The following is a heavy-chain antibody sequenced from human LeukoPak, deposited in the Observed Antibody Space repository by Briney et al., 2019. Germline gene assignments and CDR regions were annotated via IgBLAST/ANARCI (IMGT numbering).Heavy chain of an antibody. CDR1: GYSISYGYF. CDR3: ARRDSGSYHFDY. V-gene: IGHV4-38-2*02. D-gene: IGHD1-26*01. Sequence: PSETLSLTCSVSGYSISYGYFWAWIRQPPGKGLEWIGSVYHSGSTHYTPSFKSRVTISLDTSENHFSLKLTSVTAADTAVYFCARRDSGSYHFDYWGQGTLVTVSS. J-gene: IGHJ4*02. CDR2: VYHSGST.